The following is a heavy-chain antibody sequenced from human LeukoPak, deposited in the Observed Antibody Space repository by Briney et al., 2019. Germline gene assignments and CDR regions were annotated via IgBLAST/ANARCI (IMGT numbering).Heavy chain of an antibody. CDR1: GFTFSSYA. CDR3: AKDIQYCRSTSCYGHDAFDI. Sequence: PGGSLRLSCAASGFTFSSYAMSWVRQAPGKGLEWVSAISGSGGSTYYADSVKGRFTIARDNSKNTLHLQMNSLRAEDTAVYYCAKDIQYCRSTSCYGHDAFDIWGQGTMVTVSS. J-gene: IGHJ3*02. V-gene: IGHV3-23*01. D-gene: IGHD2-2*01. CDR2: ISGSGGST.